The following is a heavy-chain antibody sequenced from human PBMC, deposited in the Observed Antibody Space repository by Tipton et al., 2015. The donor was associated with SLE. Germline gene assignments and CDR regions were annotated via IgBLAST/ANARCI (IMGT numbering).Heavy chain of an antibody. Sequence: TLSLTCSVSGGSISNYNYYWTWIRQPPGKGLEWIGDVSYSGRTSYNPSLKSRVTISVDTSKNQFSLKLSSVTAADTAVYYCARGGLGYSYYYYMDVWGKGTTVTVSS. V-gene: IGHV4-39*07. J-gene: IGHJ6*03. D-gene: IGHD5-18*01. CDR3: ARGGLGYSYYYYMDV. CDR1: GGSISNYNYY. CDR2: VSYSGRT.